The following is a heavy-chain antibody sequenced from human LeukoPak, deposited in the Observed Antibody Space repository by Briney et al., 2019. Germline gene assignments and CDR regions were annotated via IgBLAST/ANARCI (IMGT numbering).Heavy chain of an antibody. D-gene: IGHD2-21*02. V-gene: IGHV3-23*01. J-gene: IGHJ4*02. CDR1: GFTVSSNY. CDR3: AKGEVVTFFDY. CDR2: ISGSGGST. Sequence: GGSLRLSCAASGFTVSSNYMSWVRQAPGKGLEWVSAISGSGGSTYYADSVKGRFTISRDNSKNTLYLKMNSPRAEDTAVYYCAKGEVVTFFDYWGQGTLVTVSS.